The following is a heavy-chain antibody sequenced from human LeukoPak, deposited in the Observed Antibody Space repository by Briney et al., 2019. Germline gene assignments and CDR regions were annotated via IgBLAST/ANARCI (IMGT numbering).Heavy chain of an antibody. CDR2: IYYSGST. D-gene: IGHD3-10*01. CDR3: ARDVLLWFGELLAGVPPGWSDP. CDR1: GGSISSYY. V-gene: IGHV4-59*12. J-gene: IGHJ5*02. Sequence: PSETLSLTCTVSGGSISSYYWSWIRQPPGKGLEWIGYIYYSGSTNYNPSLKSRVTMSVDTSKNQFSLKLSSVTAADTAVYCCARDVLLWFGELLAGVPPGWSDPWGQGTLVTVSS.